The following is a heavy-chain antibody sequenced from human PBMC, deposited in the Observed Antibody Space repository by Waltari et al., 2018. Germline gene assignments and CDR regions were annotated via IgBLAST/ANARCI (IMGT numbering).Heavy chain of an antibody. CDR3: AKGILGALSSPLGS. CDR1: GSSISSYY. J-gene: IGHJ4*02. V-gene: IGHV3-74*03. D-gene: IGHD2-21*01. CDR2: VNSDATIT. Sequence: EFQVVESGGGLVQPGGSLRLSCAVSGSSISSYYMSWVRQAPGKGLEWVSRVNSDATITTYADSVKGRFTISRDNAKKTVFLELKALRAEDTAVYFCAKGILGALSSPLGSWGQGTLVTVSS.